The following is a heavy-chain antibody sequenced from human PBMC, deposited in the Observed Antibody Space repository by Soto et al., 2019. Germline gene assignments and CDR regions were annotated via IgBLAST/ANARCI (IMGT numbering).Heavy chain of an antibody. J-gene: IGHJ4*02. CDR1: GFTFSNAW. V-gene: IGHV3-15*01. CDR2: IKSKTDGGTT. Sequence: GGSLRLSCAASGFTFSNAWMSWVRQAPGKGLEWVGRIKSKTDGGTTDYAAPVKGRFTISRDDSKNTLYLQMNSLKTEDTAVYYCTTDIVLMVYAIHNNYWGQGTLVTVSS. CDR3: TTDIVLMVYAIHNNY. D-gene: IGHD2-8*01.